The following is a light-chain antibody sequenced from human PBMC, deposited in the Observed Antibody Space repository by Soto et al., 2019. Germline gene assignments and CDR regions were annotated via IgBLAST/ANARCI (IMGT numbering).Light chain of an antibody. Sequence: DIQLTQSPSFLSASVGDRVTITCRASQGLSSELAWYQQKPGKAPKVLIDAASTLQSGVPSRFSGSGLGTEVNFTISSLHPEDFATYYCQQLTSYPITFGQGTRLEIK. J-gene: IGKJ5*01. CDR1: QGLSSE. CDR2: AAS. V-gene: IGKV1-9*01. CDR3: QQLTSYPIT.